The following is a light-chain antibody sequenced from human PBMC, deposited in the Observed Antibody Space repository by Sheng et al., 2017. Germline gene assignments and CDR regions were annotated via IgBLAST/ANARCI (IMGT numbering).Light chain of an antibody. J-gene: IGKJ4*01. V-gene: IGKV1-5*03. Sequence: DIQMTQSPSALSASIGDRVTIGCRASQSISPWLAWYQQKPGKAPKLLIHTASTLASGVPSRFSGGGSGTEFTLTISSLQPDDFATYYCQQYNSYPLTFGGGTEVEIK. CDR2: TAS. CDR1: QSISPW. CDR3: QQYNSYPLT.